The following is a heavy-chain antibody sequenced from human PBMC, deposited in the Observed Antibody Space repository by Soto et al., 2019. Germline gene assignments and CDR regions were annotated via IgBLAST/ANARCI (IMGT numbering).Heavy chain of an antibody. V-gene: IGHV1-18*01. D-gene: IGHD6-13*01. CDR1: GGTLNNYA. Sequence: ASVKVSCKASGGTLNNYAISWVRQAPGQGLEWMGWISAYNGNTNYAQKLQGRVTMTTDTSTSTAYMELRSLRSDDTAVYYCARDKLPPAIAAGLDSFDYWGQGTLVTVSS. J-gene: IGHJ4*02. CDR2: ISAYNGNT. CDR3: ARDKLPPAIAAGLDSFDY.